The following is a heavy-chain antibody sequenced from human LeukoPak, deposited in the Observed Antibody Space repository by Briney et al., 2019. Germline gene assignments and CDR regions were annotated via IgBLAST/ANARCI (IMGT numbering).Heavy chain of an antibody. Sequence: ASVKVSCKASGYTFSIYGISWVRQAPGQGLEWMGRIIPILGIANYAQKFQGRVTITADKSTSTAYMELSSLRSEDTAVYYCAREGRAAAGPEDYWGQGTLVTVSS. V-gene: IGHV1-69*04. CDR2: IIPILGIA. D-gene: IGHD6-13*01. CDR1: GYTFSIYG. J-gene: IGHJ4*02. CDR3: AREGRAAAGPEDY.